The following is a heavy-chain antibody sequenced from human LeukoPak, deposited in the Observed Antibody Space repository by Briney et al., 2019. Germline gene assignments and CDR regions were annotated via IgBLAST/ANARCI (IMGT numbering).Heavy chain of an antibody. V-gene: IGHV3-11*01. CDR1: GFNFTASY. J-gene: IGHJ4*02. CDR2: ISPRSYST. Sequence: GSSLTLSCSASGFNFTASYMSWIRQSPGGCLEWVSYISPRSYSTYYADSARGRFTISRDNGHHSLFLHMTALRVDDSAIYYCARGKRTFDFWGRGTRVSASS. D-gene: IGHD6-25*01. CDR3: ARGKRTFDF.